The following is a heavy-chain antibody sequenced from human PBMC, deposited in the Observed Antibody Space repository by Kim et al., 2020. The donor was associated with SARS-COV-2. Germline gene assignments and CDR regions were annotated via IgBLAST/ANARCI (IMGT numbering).Heavy chain of an antibody. J-gene: IGHJ4*02. CDR3: ARDRYCSSTSCYEGDFDD. D-gene: IGHD2-2*01. V-gene: IGHV3-30*07. Sequence: KSRFTISRDNSKNTLYLQMNSLRAEDTAVYYCARDRYCSSTSCYEGDFDDWGQGTLVTVSS.